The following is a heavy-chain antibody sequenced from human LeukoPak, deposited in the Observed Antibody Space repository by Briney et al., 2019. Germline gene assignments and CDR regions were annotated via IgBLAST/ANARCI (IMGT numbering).Heavy chain of an antibody. D-gene: IGHD2-2*01. J-gene: IGHJ5*02. CDR3: AREAMGSTFSAWFDP. CDR1: GFTFSNYG. V-gene: IGHV3-30*03. CDR2: ISSDGRTD. Sequence: GGSLRLSCAASGFTFSNYGMHWVRQAPGKGLEWVAVISSDGRTDYYTDSVRGRFTASRDNSKKTLYLQVNSLRAEDTAVYYCAREAMGSTFSAWFDPWGQGTLVTVSS.